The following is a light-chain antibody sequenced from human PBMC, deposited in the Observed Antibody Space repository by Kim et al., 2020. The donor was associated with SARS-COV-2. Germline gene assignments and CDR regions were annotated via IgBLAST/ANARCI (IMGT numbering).Light chain of an antibody. CDR3: AAWDDSLMGPV. J-gene: IGLJ3*02. Sequence: ELTQPPSASGTPGQRVTISCSGSSSNIGSNTVSWYQQLPGTAPKLLLYANSQRPSGVRDRFSGSKSGTSASLAISGLQAEDEAYYSCAAWDDSLMGPVFGGGTQLTVL. V-gene: IGLV1-44*01. CDR1: SSNIGSNT. CDR2: ANS.